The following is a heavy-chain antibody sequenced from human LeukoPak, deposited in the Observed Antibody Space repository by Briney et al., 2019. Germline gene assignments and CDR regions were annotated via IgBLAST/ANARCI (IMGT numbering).Heavy chain of an antibody. CDR3: ARDWGENYYDSSGYYWLDY. V-gene: IGHV1-18*01. CDR2: ISAYNGNT. CDR1: GYTFTSYG. J-gene: IGHJ4*02. Sequence: ASVKVSCKASGYTFTSYGISWVRQAPGQGLEWMGWISAYNGNTNYAQKLQGRVTMTTDTSTSTAYMELRSLRPDDTAVYYCARDWGENYYDSSGYYWLDYWGQGTLVTVSS. D-gene: IGHD3-22*01.